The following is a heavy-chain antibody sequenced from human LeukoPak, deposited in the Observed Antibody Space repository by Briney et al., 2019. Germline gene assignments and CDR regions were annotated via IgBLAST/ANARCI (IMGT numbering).Heavy chain of an antibody. CDR2: MNPNTGDT. CDR3: ARGREIVVVPAASLNDF. Sequence: ASVKVSCKASGYSFTNYDINWVRQATGQGLEWMGYMNPNTGDTGYAQKFQGRVTMTRDTSIGTAYMELTSLGSEDTAVYYCARGREIVVVPAASLNDFWGQGTLVTVSS. D-gene: IGHD2-2*01. J-gene: IGHJ4*02. CDR1: GYSFTNYD. V-gene: IGHV1-8*01.